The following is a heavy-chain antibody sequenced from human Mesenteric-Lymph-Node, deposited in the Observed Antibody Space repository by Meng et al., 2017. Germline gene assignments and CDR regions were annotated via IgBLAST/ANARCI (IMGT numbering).Heavy chain of an antibody. CDR3: VRDNFGVDY. Sequence: EVSLAESGGGLVQPGGSLRLSCAASGFTFKNYWMFWVRQAPGKGLVWVSQINSDGSDTNYADSAKGRFTTSRDNAKNTLYLQMSSLRAEDTAVYYCVRDNFGVDYWGQGTLVTVSS. V-gene: IGHV3-74*01. D-gene: IGHD3-10*01. CDR1: GFTFKNYW. J-gene: IGHJ4*02. CDR2: INSDGSDT.